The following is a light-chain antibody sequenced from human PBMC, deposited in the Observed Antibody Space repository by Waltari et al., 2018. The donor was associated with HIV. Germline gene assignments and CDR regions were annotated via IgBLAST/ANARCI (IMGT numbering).Light chain of an antibody. V-gene: IGLV2-14*01. Sequence: QSALTQPASVSGSPGQSITISCTGTNSDIGGFDYVSLYQQYPGSAPKLIIFEVTNRPSGISDRFSASKSGTTASLTISGLQAEDAADYYCSSYTRSTTLVFGGGTKVTVL. CDR1: NSDIGGFDY. J-gene: IGLJ2*01. CDR2: EVT. CDR3: SSYTRSTTLV.